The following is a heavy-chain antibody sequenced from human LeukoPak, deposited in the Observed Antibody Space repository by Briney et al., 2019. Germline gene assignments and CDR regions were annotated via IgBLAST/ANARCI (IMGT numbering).Heavy chain of an antibody. V-gene: IGHV3-21*01. Sequence: GGSLRLSCAASGFTFSRYSMNWVRQVPGKGLEWVSSISISSNYIYYADSVKGRFTISRDNAKNSLYLQVNSLRAEDTAVYYCARGSRFGVVERDAFDIWGQGTMVTVSS. J-gene: IGHJ3*02. CDR2: ISISSNYI. CDR1: GFTFSRYS. CDR3: ARGSRFGVVERDAFDI. D-gene: IGHD3-3*01.